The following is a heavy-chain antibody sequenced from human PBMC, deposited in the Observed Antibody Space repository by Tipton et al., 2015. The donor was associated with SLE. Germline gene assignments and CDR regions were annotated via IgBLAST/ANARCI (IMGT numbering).Heavy chain of an antibody. J-gene: IGHJ6*02. V-gene: IGHV4-39*07. CDR1: GGSISSSSYY. CDR2: IYYSGST. D-gene: IGHD1-26*01. CDR3: ARDCGGSYLPLEEYYGMDV. Sequence: TLSLTCTVSGGSISSSSYYWGWIRQPPGKGLEWIGSIYYSGSTYYNPSLKSRVTISVDTSKNQFSLKLSSVTAADTAVYYCARDCGGSYLPLEEYYGMDVWGQGTTVTVS.